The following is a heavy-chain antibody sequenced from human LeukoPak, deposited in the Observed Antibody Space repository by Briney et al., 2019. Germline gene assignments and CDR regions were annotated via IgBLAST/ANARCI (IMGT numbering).Heavy chain of an antibody. CDR1: GFSLSGDW. J-gene: IGHJ4*02. V-gene: IGHV3-7*01. Sequence: PGGSLRLSCVGSGFSLSGDWMTWLRQAPGTGLEWVANIREDGGETYYVDAVKGRFTISRDNAKNSLYLQMNNLRAEDTAVYFCARPVNRLFLFWGPGTLVTVSS. D-gene: IGHD2-21*01. CDR3: ARPVNRLFLF. CDR2: IREDGGET.